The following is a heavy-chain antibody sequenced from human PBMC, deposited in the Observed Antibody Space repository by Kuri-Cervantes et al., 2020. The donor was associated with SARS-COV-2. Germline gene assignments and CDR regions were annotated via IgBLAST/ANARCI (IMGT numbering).Heavy chain of an antibody. D-gene: IGHD3-10*01. V-gene: IGHV3-23*03. Sequence: GESLKISCAASGFTFSSYAMSWVRQAPGKGLEWVSVIYSGGSSTYYADSVKGRFTISRDNSKNTLYLQMNSLRAEDTAVYYCASMVRGNHGMDVWGQGTTVTVSS. CDR2: IYSGGSST. CDR3: ASMVRGNHGMDV. CDR1: GFTFSSYA. J-gene: IGHJ6*02.